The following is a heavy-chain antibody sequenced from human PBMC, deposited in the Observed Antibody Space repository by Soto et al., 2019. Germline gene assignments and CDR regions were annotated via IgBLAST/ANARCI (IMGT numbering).Heavy chain of an antibody. J-gene: IGHJ4*02. Sequence: QVQLVESGGGVVQPGRSLRLSCAASGFTFSSYGMHWVRQAPGKGLEWVAVISYDGSNKYYADSVKGRFTISRDNSKNTLYLQMNSLRAEDTAVYYCARAKVSDGGYSIGYWGQGTLVTVSS. CDR2: ISYDGSNK. D-gene: IGHD5-18*01. CDR1: GFTFSSYG. CDR3: ARAKVSDGGYSIGY. V-gene: IGHV3-30*03.